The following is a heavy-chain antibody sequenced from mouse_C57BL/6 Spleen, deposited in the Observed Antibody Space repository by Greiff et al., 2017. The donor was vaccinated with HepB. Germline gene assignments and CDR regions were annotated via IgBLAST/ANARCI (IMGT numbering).Heavy chain of an antibody. CDR2: ISSGSSTI. CDR1: GFTFGDYG. CDR3: TSYGNYFDY. J-gene: IGHJ2*01. V-gene: IGHV5-17*03. Sequence: EVQGVESGGGLVKPGGSLKLSCAASGFTFGDYGMHWVRQAPEKGLEWVAYISSGSSTIYYADTVKGRFTISRDNAKNTLYLQMSSLKSEDTAMYYCTSYGNYFDYWGQGTTLTVSS. D-gene: IGHD2-1*01.